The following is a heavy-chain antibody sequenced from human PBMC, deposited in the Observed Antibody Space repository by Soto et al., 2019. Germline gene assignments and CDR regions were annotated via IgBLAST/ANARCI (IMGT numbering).Heavy chain of an antibody. CDR1: GGSVSSGSYY. Sequence: SETLSLTCTVSGGSVSSGSYYWSWIRQPAGKGLEWIGRIYTSGSTNYNPSLKSRVTMSVDTSKNQFSLKLSSVTAADTAVYYCARDMTTTLTGTTLFDYWGQGTLVTVSS. CDR3: ARDMTTTLTGTTLFDY. V-gene: IGHV4-61*02. J-gene: IGHJ4*02. D-gene: IGHD1-20*01. CDR2: IYTSGST.